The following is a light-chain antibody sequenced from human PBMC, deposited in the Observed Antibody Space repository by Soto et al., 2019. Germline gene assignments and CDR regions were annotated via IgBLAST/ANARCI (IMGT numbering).Light chain of an antibody. J-gene: IGKJ4*01. Sequence: EIVMTQSPATLSVSPGERATLSCRASQSISNDLAWYQQKPGQAPRLVIYGASTRATGVPARFSGSGSGADFTLTIGSLQSEDFAVYYCQQYNNWPPLTFGGGTKVDIK. CDR1: QSISND. CDR2: GAS. CDR3: QQYNNWPPLT. V-gene: IGKV3-15*01.